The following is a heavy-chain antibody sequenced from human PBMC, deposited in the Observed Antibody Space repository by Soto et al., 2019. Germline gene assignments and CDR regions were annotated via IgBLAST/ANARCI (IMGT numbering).Heavy chain of an antibody. V-gene: IGHV4-61*01. CDR2: IYYSVST. CDR1: GDSVSSGSYY. Sequence: SYTLSLTCTVSGDSVSSGSYYWTWIRQPPGRGLEWIGYIYYSVSTNYNPSLKSRITMSLDTSKNQFSLKLKSVTAADTAVYYCARDRGYSRNWGFYYFEHWGQGALVTVSS. J-gene: IGHJ4*02. D-gene: IGHD6-13*01. CDR3: ARDRGYSRNWGFYYFEH.